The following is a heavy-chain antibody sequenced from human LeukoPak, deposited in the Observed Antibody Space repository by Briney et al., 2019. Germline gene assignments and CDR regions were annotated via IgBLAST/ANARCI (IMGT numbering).Heavy chain of an antibody. CDR3: ARGDGYNYWEY. Sequence: PGGSLRLSCAASGFTFSSYGMHWVRQAPGKGLEWVAVIWYDGSNKYYADSVKGRFTISRDNSKNTLYLQMDSLRAEDTAVYYCARGDGYNYWEYWGQGTLVTVSS. CDR1: GFTFSSYG. D-gene: IGHD5-24*01. J-gene: IGHJ4*02. CDR2: IWYDGSNK. V-gene: IGHV3-33*01.